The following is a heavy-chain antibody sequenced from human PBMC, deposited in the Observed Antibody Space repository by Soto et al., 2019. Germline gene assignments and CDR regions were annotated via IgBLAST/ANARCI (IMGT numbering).Heavy chain of an antibody. Sequence: GASVKVSCKASGYTFTGYYIHWVRQAPGQGLEWMGWMNPNSGNTGYAQKFKGRVTMTRNTSISTAYMELSSLRSEDTAVYYCAKLFFVVARETVPLELYYYYYYMDVWGKGITVTVSS. J-gene: IGHJ6*03. CDR1: GYTFTGYY. V-gene: IGHV1-8*02. CDR2: MNPNSGNT. D-gene: IGHD1-7*01. CDR3: AKLFFVVARETVPLELYYYYYYMDV.